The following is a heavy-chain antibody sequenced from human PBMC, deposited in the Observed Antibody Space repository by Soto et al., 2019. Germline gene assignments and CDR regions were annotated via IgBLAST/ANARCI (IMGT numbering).Heavy chain of an antibody. Sequence: PSKTLSLTCTVTGDSINSRSYYWGWIRKPPGKGLEWVGSIYYSGRTYNNPSLRSRVSMSIDTSKEQLTVKLNSLTPGYTALYFCARQRTSVLTQAYFD. CDR2: IYYSGRT. V-gene: IGHV4-39*01. CDR1: GDSINSRSYY. D-gene: IGHD3-9*01. CDR3: ARQRTSVLTQAYFD. J-gene: IGHJ4*01.